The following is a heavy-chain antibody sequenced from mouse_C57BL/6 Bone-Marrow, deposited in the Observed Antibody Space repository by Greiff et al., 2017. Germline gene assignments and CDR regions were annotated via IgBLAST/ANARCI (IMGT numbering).Heavy chain of an antibody. V-gene: IGHV5-4*01. CDR2: ISDGGSYT. D-gene: IGHD2-3*01. CDR3: ARGDGYPLAMDY. Sequence: DVHLVESGGGLVKPGGSLKLSCAASGFTFSSYAMSWVRQTPDKRLEWVATISDGGSYTYYPDNVKGRFTISRDNAKNTLYLQMSHLKSEDTAMYYCARGDGYPLAMDYWGQGTSVTVSS. J-gene: IGHJ4*01. CDR1: GFTFSSYA.